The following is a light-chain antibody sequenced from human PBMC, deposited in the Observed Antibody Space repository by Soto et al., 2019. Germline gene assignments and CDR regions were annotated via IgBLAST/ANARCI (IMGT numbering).Light chain of an antibody. V-gene: IGLV3-25*03. CDR3: QSADNSGIYYV. Sequence: SYELTQTPSVAVSPGQTARITCSGDALPKQNAYWYQQKPGQAPVLVIYKDIERPSGIPERFSGSSSGTTVTLTISRVQAEDEADYYCQSADNSGIYYVFGTGTKLTDL. J-gene: IGLJ1*01. CDR1: ALPKQN. CDR2: KDI.